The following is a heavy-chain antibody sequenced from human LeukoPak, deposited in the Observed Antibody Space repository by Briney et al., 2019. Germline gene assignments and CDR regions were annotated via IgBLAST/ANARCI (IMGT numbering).Heavy chain of an antibody. CDR2: FDPEDGET. CDR1: GYTLTGLS. D-gene: IGHD6-19*01. CDR3: ATNPRYSSGWYYFDY. Sequence: ASVKVSCKVSGYTLTGLSMHWVRQAPGKGLEWMGGFDPEDGETIYAQKFQGRVTMTEDTSTDTAYMELSSLRSEDTAVYYCATNPRYSSGWYYFDYWGQGTLVTVSS. J-gene: IGHJ4*02. V-gene: IGHV1-24*01.